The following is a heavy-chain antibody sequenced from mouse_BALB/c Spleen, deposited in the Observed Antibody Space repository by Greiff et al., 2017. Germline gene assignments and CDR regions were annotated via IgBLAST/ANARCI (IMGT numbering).Heavy chain of an antibody. CDR3: KGCYDSRFAY. J-gene: IGHJ3*01. D-gene: IGHD2-12*01. CDR1: GFNIKDYY. V-gene: IGHV14-4*02. CDR2: IDPENGDT. Sequence: EVQLQQSGAELVRSGASVKLSCTASGFNIKDYYMHWVKQRPEQGLEWIGWIDPENGDTEYAPKFQGKATMTADTSSNTAYLQLSSLTSEDTAVYYCKGCYDSRFAYWGQGTLVTVSA.